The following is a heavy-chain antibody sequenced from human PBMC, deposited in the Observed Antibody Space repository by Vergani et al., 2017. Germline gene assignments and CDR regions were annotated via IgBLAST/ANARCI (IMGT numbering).Heavy chain of an antibody. D-gene: IGHD6-13*01. CDR3: AHQYSSSWFDP. CDR1: GFSLSTSGVG. CDR2: IYWDDDT. Sequence: QITLKESGPTLVKPTQTLTLTCTFSGFSLSTSGVGVGWIRQPPGKALQWLALIYWDDDTRYSPSLKSRLTITKDASNNQVVLTLTNMDPVDTATYYCAHQYSSSWFDPWGQGTLVTVSS. J-gene: IGHJ5*02. V-gene: IGHV2-5*02.